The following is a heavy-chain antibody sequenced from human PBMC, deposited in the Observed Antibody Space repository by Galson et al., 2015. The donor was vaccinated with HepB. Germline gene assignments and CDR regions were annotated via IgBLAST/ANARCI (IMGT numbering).Heavy chain of an antibody. J-gene: IGHJ5*02. Sequence: PRLSCAASGFTFSEFYMSWIRQAPGKGPEWVSDISSDGVRKNYADSVKGRFTISRDNAKKSLSLQMNSLRVEDTGVYYCARSAGWFDPWGQGTLVTVSP. CDR3: ARSAGWFDP. CDR1: GFTFSEFY. V-gene: IGHV3-11*01. CDR2: ISSDGVRK. D-gene: IGHD3-10*01.